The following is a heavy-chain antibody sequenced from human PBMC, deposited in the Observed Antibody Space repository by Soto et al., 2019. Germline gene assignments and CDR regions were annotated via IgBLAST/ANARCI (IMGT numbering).Heavy chain of an antibody. CDR1: GFTISRYA. V-gene: IGHV3-23*01. J-gene: IGHJ3*02. CDR3: AKYKRPLGTRDAFDI. Sequence: XGSLRLSYAASGFTISRYAMSWVRQAPGKGLEWVSAISGSGGSTYYADSVKGRFTISRNNSKNTLYLQMNSLRAEDTAVYYCAKYKRPLGTRDAFDIWGQGTMVTV. CDR2: ISGSGGST. D-gene: IGHD1-20*01.